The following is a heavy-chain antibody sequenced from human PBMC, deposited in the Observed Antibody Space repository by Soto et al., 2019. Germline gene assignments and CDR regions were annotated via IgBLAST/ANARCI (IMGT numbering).Heavy chain of an antibody. CDR1: GGSMSNYY. CDR2: MSHTGST. V-gene: IGHV4-59*01. Sequence: SETLSLTCTVSGGSMSNYYWSWIRQPPGKGLECIGYMSHTGSTNYNPSLKSRVTISVDTSKDQFSLRLSSVTAADSAVYYCARVATLSGYSSGFGPFDIWGQGTMVTVSS. J-gene: IGHJ3*02. D-gene: IGHD6-19*01. CDR3: ARVATLSGYSSGFGPFDI.